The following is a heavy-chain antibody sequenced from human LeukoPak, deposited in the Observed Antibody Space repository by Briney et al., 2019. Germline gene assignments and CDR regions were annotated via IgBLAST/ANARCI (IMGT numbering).Heavy chain of an antibody. Sequence: GRSLRLSCAASGFTFDDYAMHWVRQAPGKGLEWVSGISWNSGSIGYVDSVKGRFTISRDNAKNSLYLQMNSLRAEDTALYYCAKDIGVVVAALTFDYWGQGTLVTVSS. CDR1: GFTFDDYA. CDR3: AKDIGVVVAALTFDY. CDR2: ISWNSGSI. D-gene: IGHD2-15*01. V-gene: IGHV3-9*01. J-gene: IGHJ4*02.